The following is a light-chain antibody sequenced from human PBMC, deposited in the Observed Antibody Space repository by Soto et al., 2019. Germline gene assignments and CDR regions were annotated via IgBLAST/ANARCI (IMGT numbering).Light chain of an antibody. Sequence: EIVLTQSPGTLSLSPGERATLSCRTSHSVDSTHLAWYQQKPGQAPRILIYGASGRATGIPDRFGGSGSGTDFTLTISRLEPEDFAVYYCQHYGVSRTFGQGTKVEVK. CDR3: QHYGVSRT. CDR1: HSVDSTH. V-gene: IGKV3-20*01. CDR2: GAS. J-gene: IGKJ1*01.